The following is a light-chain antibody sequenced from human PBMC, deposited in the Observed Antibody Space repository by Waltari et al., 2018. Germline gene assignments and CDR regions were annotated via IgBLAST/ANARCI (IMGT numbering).Light chain of an antibody. V-gene: IGKV2-28*01. CDR3: QQYYSAPLT. J-gene: IGKJ4*01. CDR1: QSLLHSNGYNY. CDR2: WAG. Sequence: DILMTQSPLSVPVTPGEPASISCRSSQSLLHSNGYNYLDWYLQKPGQSPKLLIHWAGIRESVVPDLFSGSGSGTDFSLTISSLQAEDVAVYYCQQYYSAPLTFGGGTKVDIK.